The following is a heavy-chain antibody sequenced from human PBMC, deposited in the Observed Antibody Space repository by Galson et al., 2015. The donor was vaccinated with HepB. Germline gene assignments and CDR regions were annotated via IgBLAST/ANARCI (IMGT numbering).Heavy chain of an antibody. J-gene: IGHJ3*02. CDR3: ASVGVNYYGSGSPTGPPDAFDI. D-gene: IGHD3-10*01. CDR2: INSDGSST. Sequence: SLRLSCAASGFTFSSYWMHWVRQAPGKGLVWVSRINSDGSSTSCADSVKGRFTISRDNAKNTLYLQMNSLRAEDTAVYYCASVGVNYYGSGSPTGPPDAFDIWGQGTMVTVSS. V-gene: IGHV3-74*01. CDR1: GFTFSSYW.